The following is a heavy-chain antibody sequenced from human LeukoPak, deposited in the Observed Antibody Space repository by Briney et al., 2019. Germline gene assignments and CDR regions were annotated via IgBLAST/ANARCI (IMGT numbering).Heavy chain of an antibody. CDR2: MNPNSGNT. J-gene: IGHJ5*02. V-gene: IGHV1-8*01. Sequence: ASVKVSCKASGYTFTSYDINWVRQATGQGLEWMGWMNPNSGNTGYAQKFQGRVTMTRNTSISTAYMELSSLRSEDTAVYYCARGVVTFGGVDNWFDPWGQGTLVTVSS. CDR1: GYTFTSYD. D-gene: IGHD3-16*01. CDR3: ARGVVTFGGVDNWFDP.